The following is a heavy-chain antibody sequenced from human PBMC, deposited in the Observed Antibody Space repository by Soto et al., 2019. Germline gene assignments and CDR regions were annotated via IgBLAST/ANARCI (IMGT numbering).Heavy chain of an antibody. D-gene: IGHD6-13*01. CDR2: IKEDGSDK. J-gene: IGHJ4*02. V-gene: IGHV3-7*01. CDR3: TSGPLGAAHY. Sequence: EVQLVESGGGLVQPGGSLRLSCTASGFTFGSYYMTWVRQAPGKGLEWVANIKEDGSDKFYVDSAKGRFTISRDNARSSLFLQMDSLRVEDTAVYYCTSGPLGAAHYWGQGTLVSVSS. CDR1: GFTFGSYY.